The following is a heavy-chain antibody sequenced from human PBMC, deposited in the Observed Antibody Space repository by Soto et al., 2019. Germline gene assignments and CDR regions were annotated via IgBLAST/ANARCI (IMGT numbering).Heavy chain of an antibody. CDR2: ISAYNGNT. J-gene: IGHJ6*03. Sequence: ASVKVSCKASGYTFTSYGISWVRQAPGQGLEWMGWISAYNGNTNYAQKLQGRVTMTTDTSTSTAYMELRSLRSDNTAVYYCARGGYDKDYYYYYMDVWGKGTTVTVSS. CDR3: ARGGYDKDYYYYYMDV. CDR1: GYTFTSYG. D-gene: IGHD5-12*01. V-gene: IGHV1-18*01.